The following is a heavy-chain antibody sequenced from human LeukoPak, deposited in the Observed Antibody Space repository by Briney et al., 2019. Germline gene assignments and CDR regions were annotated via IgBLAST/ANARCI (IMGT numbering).Heavy chain of an antibody. J-gene: IGHJ4*02. V-gene: IGHV4-34*01. Sequence: PSETLSLTCAVYGGSFSGYYWSWIRQPPGKGLEWIGEINHSGSTNYNPSLKSRVTISVDTSKNQFSLKLSSVTAADTAVYYCARESGDKATDLDYWGQGTLVTVSS. CDR1: GGSFSGYY. CDR3: ARESGDKATDLDY. CDR2: INHSGST. D-gene: IGHD5-24*01.